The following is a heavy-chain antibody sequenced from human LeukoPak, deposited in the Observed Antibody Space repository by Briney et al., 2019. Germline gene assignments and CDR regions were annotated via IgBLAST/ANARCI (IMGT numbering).Heavy chain of an antibody. Sequence: SETLSLTCAVYGGSFSGYYWSWIRQPPGKGLEWIGEINHSGSTNYNPSLKSRVTISVDTSKNQFSLKLSSVTAADTAVYYCARFSLSGNYDFWSGYYTGVDYWGQGTLVTVSS. CDR3: ARFSLSGNYDFWSGYYTGVDY. CDR2: INHSGST. D-gene: IGHD3-3*01. CDR1: GGSFSGYY. V-gene: IGHV4-34*01. J-gene: IGHJ4*02.